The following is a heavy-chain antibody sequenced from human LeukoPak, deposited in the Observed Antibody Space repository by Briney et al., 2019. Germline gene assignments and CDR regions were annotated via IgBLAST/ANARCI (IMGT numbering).Heavy chain of an antibody. V-gene: IGHV4-59*01. Sequence: PSETLSLTCTVSGGSISSYYWSWIRQPPGKGLEWIGYIYYSGSTIYNPSLKSRVTISVDTSKNQFSLKLSSVTAADTAVYYCARSPYSSGWYYCDYWGQGTLVTVSS. CDR1: GGSISSYY. CDR2: IYYSGST. CDR3: ARSPYSSGWYYCDY. J-gene: IGHJ4*02. D-gene: IGHD6-19*01.